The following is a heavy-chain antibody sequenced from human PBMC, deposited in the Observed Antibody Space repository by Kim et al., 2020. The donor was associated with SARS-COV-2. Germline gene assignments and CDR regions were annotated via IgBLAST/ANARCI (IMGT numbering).Heavy chain of an antibody. CDR1: GFTFSSYA. CDR3: ARARMYYYDSSGSSILDY. J-gene: IGHJ4*02. CDR2: ISYDGSNK. V-gene: IGHV3-30*04. Sequence: GGSLRLSCAASGFTFSSYAMHWVRQAPGKGLEWVAVISYDGSNKYYADSVKGRFTISRDNSKNTLYLQMNSLRAEDTAVYYCARARMYYYDSSGSSILDYWGQGTLVTVSS. D-gene: IGHD3-22*01.